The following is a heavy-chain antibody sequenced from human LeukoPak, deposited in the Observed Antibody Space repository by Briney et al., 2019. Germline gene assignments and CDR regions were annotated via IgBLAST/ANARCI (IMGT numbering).Heavy chain of an antibody. V-gene: IGHV4-34*01. CDR3: ARGSRGYYYYDSSGYYYFDY. Sequence: SETLSLTCAVYGGSFSGYYWSWIRQPPGKGLEWIGEINHSGSTNYNPSLKSRVTISVDTSKNQFSLKLSSVTAADTAVYYCARGSRGYYYYDSSGYYYFDYWGQGTLVTVSS. D-gene: IGHD3-22*01. J-gene: IGHJ4*02. CDR1: GGSFSGYY. CDR2: INHSGST.